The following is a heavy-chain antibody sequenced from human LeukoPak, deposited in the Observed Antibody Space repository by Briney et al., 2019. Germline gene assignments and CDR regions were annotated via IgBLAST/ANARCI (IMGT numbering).Heavy chain of an antibody. CDR1: GGSISSGGYY. Sequence: PSQTLSLTCTVSGGSISSGGYYWSWIPQHPGKGLEWIGYIYYSGSTYYNPSLKSRVTISVDTSKNQFSLKLSSVTAADTAVYYCAREIRSVRSNWFDPWGQGTLVTVSS. CDR2: IYYSGST. J-gene: IGHJ5*02. D-gene: IGHD6-25*01. CDR3: AREIRSVRSNWFDP. V-gene: IGHV4-31*03.